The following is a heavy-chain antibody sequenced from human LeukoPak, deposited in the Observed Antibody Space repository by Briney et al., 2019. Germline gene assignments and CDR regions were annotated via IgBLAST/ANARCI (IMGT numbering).Heavy chain of an antibody. D-gene: IGHD6-13*01. CDR3: ARTGYGSTWFPWGIDP. CDR1: GDSVSINSAA. J-gene: IGHJ5*02. V-gene: IGHV6-1*01. Sequence: SQTLSLTCALSGDSVSINSAAWNWLRQSPPRGLEWLGRTYYRSKWYNDYAVSVKSRITINPDTSKTQFSLQLTSVPPDDTAVYYCARTGYGSTWFPWGIDPWGRGTLVTVSS. CDR2: TYYRSKWYN.